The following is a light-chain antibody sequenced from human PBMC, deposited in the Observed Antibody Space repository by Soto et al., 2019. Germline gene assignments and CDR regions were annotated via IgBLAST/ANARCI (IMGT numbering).Light chain of an antibody. CDR1: NPNIGAGYD. V-gene: IGLV1-40*01. J-gene: IGLJ2*01. CDR2: GNN. CDR3: QSYDSSLSGYVV. Sequence: QSVLTQPPSVSGAPGQRVIISCTGSNPNIGAGYDVHWYQQLPGTAPKLLIYGNNNRPSGVPDRFSGSKSGTSASLAITGLQAEDEADYYCQSYDSSLSGYVVFGGGTKLTVL.